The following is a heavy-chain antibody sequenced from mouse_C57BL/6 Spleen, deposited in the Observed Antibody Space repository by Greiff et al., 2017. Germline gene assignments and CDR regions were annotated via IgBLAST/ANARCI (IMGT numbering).Heavy chain of an antibody. J-gene: IGHJ1*03. CDR1: GYSITSGYY. V-gene: IGHV3-6*01. Sequence: EVQLKESGPGLVKPSQSLSLTCSVTGYSITSGYYWNWIRQFPGNKLEWMGYISYDGSNNYNPSLKNRISITRDTSKNQFFLKLNSVTTEDTATYYCARYYGSSYWYFDVWGTGTTVTVSS. CDR2: ISYDGSN. D-gene: IGHD1-1*01. CDR3: ARYYGSSYWYFDV.